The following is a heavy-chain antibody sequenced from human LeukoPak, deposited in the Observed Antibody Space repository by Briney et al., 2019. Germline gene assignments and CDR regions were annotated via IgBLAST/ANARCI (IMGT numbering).Heavy chain of an antibody. V-gene: IGHV3-53*01. D-gene: IGHD3-22*01. CDR2: IYSGGST. CDR3: ARDPTGYSYFDY. J-gene: IGHJ4*02. CDR1: GFIVSSNY. Sequence: GGSLRLSCAASGFIVSSNYMSWVRQAPGKGLEWVSVIYSGGSTYYADSVKGRFTISRDNSKNTLYLQMNSLRAEDTAVYYCARDPTGYSYFDYWGQGTLVTVSS.